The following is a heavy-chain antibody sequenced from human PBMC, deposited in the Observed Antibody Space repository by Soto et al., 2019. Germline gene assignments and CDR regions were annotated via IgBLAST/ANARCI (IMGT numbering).Heavy chain of an antibody. CDR2: INPNSGKA. V-gene: IGHV1-8*03. D-gene: IGHD2-2*01. Sequence: ASVKVSCKASGGTFSSYAISLVRQAPGQGLEWMGGINPNSGKASYAQKFQGRVTITRNTSISTAYMELSSLRSEDTAVYYCARGERDCSSTSCYFHYYYYYMDVWGKGTTVTVSS. CDR3: ARGERDCSSTSCYFHYYYYYMDV. CDR1: GGTFSSYA. J-gene: IGHJ6*03.